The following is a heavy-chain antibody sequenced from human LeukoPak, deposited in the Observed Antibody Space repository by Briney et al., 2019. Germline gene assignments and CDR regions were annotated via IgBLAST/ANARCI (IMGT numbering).Heavy chain of an antibody. V-gene: IGHV5-10-1*01. CDR2: IDPSDSYT. D-gene: IGHD3-10*01. CDR3: ARHLYGSVTYNVDH. CDR1: GYSFTTYW. J-gene: IGHJ4*02. Sequence: KHGESLKISCKGSGYSFTTYWITWVRQMPGKGLEWMGTIDPSDSYTNYSPSFQGHVSISVDKSISTAYLQWSSLKASDTAMYYCARHLYGSVTYNVDHWGQGTLVTVSS.